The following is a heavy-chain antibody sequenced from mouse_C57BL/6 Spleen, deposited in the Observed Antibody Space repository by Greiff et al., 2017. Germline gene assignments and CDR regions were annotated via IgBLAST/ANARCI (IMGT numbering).Heavy chain of an antibody. J-gene: IGHJ3*01. V-gene: IGHV14-3*01. D-gene: IGHD2-4*01. Sequence: VQLQQSVAELVRPGASVKLSCTASGFNIKNTYMHWVKQRPEQGLEWIGRIDPANGNTKYAPKFQGKATITAYTSSNTAHLHLSSVASGDTAIYCCASGGYDYDGFAYWGQGTLVSVSA. CDR3: ASGGYDYDGFAY. CDR2: IDPANGNT. CDR1: GFNIKNTY.